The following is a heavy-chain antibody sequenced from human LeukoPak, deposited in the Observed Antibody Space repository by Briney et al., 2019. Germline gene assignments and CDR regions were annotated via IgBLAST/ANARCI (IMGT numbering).Heavy chain of an antibody. CDR1: GGSFSGYY. J-gene: IGHJ6*03. V-gene: IGHV4-34*01. Sequence: SETLSLTCAVYGGSFSGYYWSWIRQPPGKGLEWIGEINHSGSTNYNPSLKSRVTISVDTSKNQFSLKLSSVTAADTAVYYCARGYSYGSYYYYYYMDVWGKGTTVTVSS. CDR3: ARGYSYGSYYYYYYMDV. D-gene: IGHD5-18*01. CDR2: INHSGST.